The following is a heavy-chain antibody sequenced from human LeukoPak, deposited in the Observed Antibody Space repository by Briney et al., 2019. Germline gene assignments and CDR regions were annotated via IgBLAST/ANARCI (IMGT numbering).Heavy chain of an antibody. CDR1: GFTFSSYW. Sequence: LAGGSLRLSCAASGFTFSSYWMSWVRQAPGKGLEWVATIRQDGSQKYYVDSVKGRFTISRDNAKNSLYLQMNSLRAEDTAVYYCARESGSVTSEVDFDYWGQGTLVTVSS. D-gene: IGHD4-17*01. J-gene: IGHJ4*02. CDR2: IRQDGSQK. V-gene: IGHV3-7*01. CDR3: ARESGSVTSEVDFDY.